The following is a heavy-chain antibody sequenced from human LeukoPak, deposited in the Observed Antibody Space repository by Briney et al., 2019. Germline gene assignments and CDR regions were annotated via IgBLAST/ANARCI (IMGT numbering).Heavy chain of an antibody. Sequence: GGSLGLSCAASGFTFSSYEMNWVRQAPGKGLEWVSYISSSGSTIYYADSVKGRFTISRDNAKNSLYLQMNSLRAEDTAVYYCARELVVVAATRDYWGQGTLVTVSS. D-gene: IGHD2-15*01. V-gene: IGHV3-48*03. CDR3: ARELVVVAATRDY. CDR1: GFTFSSYE. J-gene: IGHJ4*02. CDR2: ISSSGSTI.